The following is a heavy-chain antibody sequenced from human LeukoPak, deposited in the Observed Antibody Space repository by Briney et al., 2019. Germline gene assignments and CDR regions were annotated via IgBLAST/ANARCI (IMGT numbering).Heavy chain of an antibody. V-gene: IGHV3-21*01. CDR2: ISSSSSYI. D-gene: IGHD3-10*01. Sequence: GGSLRLSCAASGFTFSSYSMNWVRQAPGKGLEWVSSISSSSSYIYYADSVKGRFTISRDNAKNSLYLQMNSLRAEDTAVYYCAGDRLWFGEEDDAFDIWGQGTMVTVSS. CDR3: AGDRLWFGEEDDAFDI. J-gene: IGHJ3*02. CDR1: GFTFSSYS.